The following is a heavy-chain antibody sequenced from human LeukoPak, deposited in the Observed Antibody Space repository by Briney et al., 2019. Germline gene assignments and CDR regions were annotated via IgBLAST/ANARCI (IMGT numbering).Heavy chain of an antibody. J-gene: IGHJ4*02. CDR1: EFSVGSNY. Sequence: GGSLRLSCAASEFSVGSNYMTWVRQAPGKGLEWVSLIYSGGSTYYADSVKGRFTISRDNSKNTLYLQMNSLRAEDTAVYYCARAHDSSSSAFDYWGQGTLVTVSS. CDR2: IYSGGST. CDR3: ARAHDSSSSAFDY. D-gene: IGHD6-6*01. V-gene: IGHV3-66*02.